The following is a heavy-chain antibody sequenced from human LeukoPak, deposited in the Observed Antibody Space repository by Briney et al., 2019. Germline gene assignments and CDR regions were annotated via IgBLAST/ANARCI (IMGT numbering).Heavy chain of an antibody. CDR1: GYTFTSYD. CDR2: MNPNSGNT. CDR3: ARCSSSGPAFSYYGMDV. V-gene: IGHV1-8*01. J-gene: IGHJ6*02. Sequence: GASVTVSFKASGYTFTSYDINWVRQAPGQGLEWMGWMNPNSGNTGYAQKFQGRVTMTRNTSISTAYMELSSLRSEDTAVYYCARCSSSGPAFSYYGMDVWGQGTTVTVSS. D-gene: IGHD6-19*01.